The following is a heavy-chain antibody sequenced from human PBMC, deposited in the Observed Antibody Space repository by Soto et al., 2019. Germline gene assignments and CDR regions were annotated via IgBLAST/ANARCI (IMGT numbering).Heavy chain of an antibody. CDR2: IDQSGST. D-gene: IGHD3-3*02. Sequence: ASETLSLTCAVYGGSFSGYYWNWLRQPPGEGLEWIGKIDQSGSTYYNPSLKSRVTIYVDTSKTQFSLKLSSVTAADTAVYYFASPNIAFYNWFDPWGQGTLVTVSS. CDR3: ASPNIAFYNWFDP. V-gene: IGHV4-34*01. CDR1: GGSFSGYY. J-gene: IGHJ5*02.